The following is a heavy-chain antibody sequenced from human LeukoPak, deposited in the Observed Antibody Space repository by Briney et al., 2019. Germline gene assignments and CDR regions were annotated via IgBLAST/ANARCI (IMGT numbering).Heavy chain of an antibody. CDR1: GFTFSSYW. Sequence: GGSLRLSCAASGFTFSSYWMSWVRQAPGKGLEWVANIKQDGSEKYYVDSVKGRFTISRDNAKNSLFLQMNSLRAEDTAVYYCAKDGDCSAGSCYLFYYYYYMDVWGKGTTVTISS. V-gene: IGHV3-7*01. CDR3: AKDGDCSAGSCYLFYYYYYMDV. D-gene: IGHD2-15*01. CDR2: IKQDGSEK. J-gene: IGHJ6*03.